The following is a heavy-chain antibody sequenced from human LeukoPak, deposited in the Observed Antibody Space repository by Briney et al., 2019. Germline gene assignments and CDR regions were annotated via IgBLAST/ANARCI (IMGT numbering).Heavy chain of an antibody. CDR2: IYTSGST. Sequence: SETLSLTCTVSGGSISSYYWSWIRQPAGKGLEWIGRIYTSGSTNYNPSLKSRISISVDTSKNQFSLKLSSVTAADTALYYCARGTTRRRTFDIWGQGTMVTVSS. CDR1: GGSISSYY. J-gene: IGHJ3*02. CDR3: ARGTTRRRTFDI. D-gene: IGHD1-26*01. V-gene: IGHV4-4*07.